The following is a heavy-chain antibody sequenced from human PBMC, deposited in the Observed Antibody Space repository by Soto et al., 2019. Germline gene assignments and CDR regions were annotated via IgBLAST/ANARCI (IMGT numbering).Heavy chain of an antibody. Sequence: SETLSLTCTVSGGSISSGDYYWSWIRQPPGKGLEWIGYIYYSGSTYYNPSLKSRVTISVDTSKNQFSLKLSSVTAADTAVYYCARGKRITMIPDFDYWGQGALVTVSS. CDR1: GGSISSGDYY. J-gene: IGHJ4*02. CDR3: ARGKRITMIPDFDY. CDR2: IYYSGST. V-gene: IGHV4-30-4*01. D-gene: IGHD3-22*01.